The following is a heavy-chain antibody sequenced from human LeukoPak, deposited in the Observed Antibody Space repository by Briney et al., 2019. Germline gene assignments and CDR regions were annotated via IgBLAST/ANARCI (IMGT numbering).Heavy chain of an antibody. J-gene: IGHJ6*02. Sequence: ASVKVSCKASGYTFTSYDINWVRQATGQGLEWMGWMNPNSGNTGYAQKFQGRVTITRNTSISTAYMELSSLRAEDTAVYYCARGRYYDSSGYYYGDYYYYGMDVWGQGTTVTVSS. CDR1: GYTFTSYD. D-gene: IGHD3-22*01. CDR2: MNPNSGNT. CDR3: ARGRYYDSSGYYYGDYYYYGMDV. V-gene: IGHV1-8*03.